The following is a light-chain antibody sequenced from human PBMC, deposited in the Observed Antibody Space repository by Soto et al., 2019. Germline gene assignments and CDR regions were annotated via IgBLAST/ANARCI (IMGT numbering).Light chain of an antibody. J-gene: IGKJ2*01. CDR1: QSVSSN. V-gene: IGKV3-15*01. CDR3: QQSTKWPYT. CDR2: GAS. Sequence: EIVMTQSPATLSVSPGERATLSCRASQSVSSNLAWYQQKPGQAPRLLFYGASTRATGIPARFSGTGSGTDFTLTISSLQSEDFAVYYCQQSTKWPYTFGQGTKLEIK.